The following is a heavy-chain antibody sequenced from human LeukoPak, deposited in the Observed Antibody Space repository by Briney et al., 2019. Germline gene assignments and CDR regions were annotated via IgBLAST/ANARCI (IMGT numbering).Heavy chain of an antibody. V-gene: IGHV4-31*03. CDR1: GGSISSGGYY. CDR3: ARSGSSSSYYYYYMDV. Sequence: SETLSLTCTVSGGSISSGGYYWSWIRQHPGKGLEWIGYIYYSGSTYYNPSLKSRVTISVDTSKNQSSLKLSSVTAADTAVYYCARSGSSSSYYYYYMDVWGKGTTVTVSS. D-gene: IGHD6-6*01. J-gene: IGHJ6*03. CDR2: IYYSGST.